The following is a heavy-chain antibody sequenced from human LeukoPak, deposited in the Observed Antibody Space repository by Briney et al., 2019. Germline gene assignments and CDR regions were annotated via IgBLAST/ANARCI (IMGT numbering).Heavy chain of an antibody. D-gene: IGHD1-14*01. CDR2: ISGSGGST. J-gene: IGHJ5*02. V-gene: IGHV3-23*01. CDR1: GFTFSSYA. Sequence: GGSLRLSCAASGFTFSSYAMSWVRQAPGKGLEWVSAISGSGGSTYYADSVKGRFTISRDNSKNTLYLQMNSLRAEDKAVNYCAKDGSIEPRGHFDPWGQGTLVTVSS. CDR3: AKDGSIEPRGHFDP.